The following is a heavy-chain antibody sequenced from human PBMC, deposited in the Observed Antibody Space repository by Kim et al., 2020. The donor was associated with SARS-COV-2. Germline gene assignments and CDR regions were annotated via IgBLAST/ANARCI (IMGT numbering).Heavy chain of an antibody. CDR1: GFTFSNYW. CDR3: ARGAGSSVFDP. CDR2: IKHDGSGQ. J-gene: IGHJ5*02. Sequence: GGSLRLSCADSGFTFSNYWMTWVRQTPGKGLEWVASIKHDGSGQYYVDSLKGRFTISRDNAKNSLYLQMNSLRAEDTALYHCARGAGSSVFDPWGQGTLV. D-gene: IGHD1-26*01. V-gene: IGHV3-7*01.